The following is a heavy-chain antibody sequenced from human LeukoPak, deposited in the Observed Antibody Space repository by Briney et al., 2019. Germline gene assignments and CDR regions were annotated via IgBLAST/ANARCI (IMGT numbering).Heavy chain of an antibody. CDR3: ARLLATTVTTYYFDY. CDR2: MYYSGST. Sequence: SETLSLTCAVYGGSFSGYYWSWIRQPPGKGLEWIGSMYYSGSTYYNPSLKSRLTISVDTSKNQFSLKLSSVTAADTAVYYCARLLATTVTTYYFDYWGQGTLVTVSS. D-gene: IGHD4-17*01. CDR1: GGSFSGYY. V-gene: IGHV4-34*01. J-gene: IGHJ4*02.